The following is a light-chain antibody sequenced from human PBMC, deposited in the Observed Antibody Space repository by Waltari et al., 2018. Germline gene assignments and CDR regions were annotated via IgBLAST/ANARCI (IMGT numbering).Light chain of an antibody. J-gene: IGKJ1*01. CDR1: QRVSRS. V-gene: IGKV3-20*01. Sequence: EIVLTQSPGTLSLSSGERATLPCRASQRVSRSLAWYQQKHGQAPRLLIYDASTRATGIPDRFSGSGSGTDFSLTISRLEPEDFAVYYCQKYVSLPATFGQGTKVEIK. CDR3: QKYVSLPAT. CDR2: DAS.